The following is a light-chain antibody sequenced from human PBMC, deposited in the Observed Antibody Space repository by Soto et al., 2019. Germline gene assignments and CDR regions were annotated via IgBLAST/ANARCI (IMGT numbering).Light chain of an antibody. Sequence: QSALTQPASVSGSPGQSITISCTGTSSDDGGFDYVSWYQQYPGKGPKLIIYEVTNRPSGVSNRFSGSKSGNTASLTISGLQAEDEATYHCSSYTSSSSLGVFGGGTKLTVL. CDR2: EVT. CDR3: SSYTSSSSLGV. J-gene: IGLJ3*02. CDR1: SSDDGGFDY. V-gene: IGLV2-14*01.